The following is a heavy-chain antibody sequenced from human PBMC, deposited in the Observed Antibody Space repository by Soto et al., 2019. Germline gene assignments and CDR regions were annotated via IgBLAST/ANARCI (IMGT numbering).Heavy chain of an antibody. CDR3: AKNWNWGSLVH. D-gene: IGHD7-27*01. J-gene: IGHJ4*02. V-gene: IGHV4-59*08. CDR1: GDSISTDY. Sequence: SETLSLTCTVSGDSISTDYWSWIRQSPGKGLEWIGFIYYGGSTNYNPSIKSRVTISVDTPKNQFSLKLIFLTASDTAVYYCAKNWNWGSLVHWGQGTLVTVSS. CDR2: IYYGGST.